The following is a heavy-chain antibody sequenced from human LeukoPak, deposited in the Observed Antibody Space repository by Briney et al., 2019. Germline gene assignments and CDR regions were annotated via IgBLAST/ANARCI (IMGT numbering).Heavy chain of an antibody. D-gene: IGHD3-10*01. J-gene: IGHJ5*02. V-gene: IGHV1-18*01. CDR2: ISAYNGNT. CDR3: ATCCRGGSS. Sequence: ASVKVSCKASGYTFINYGISWVRQAPGQGLEWMGWISAYNGNTNYAQKLQGRVTMTTDTSTSTVYMELSSLRSEDTAVYYCATCCRGGSSWGQGTLVTVSS. CDR1: GYTFINYG.